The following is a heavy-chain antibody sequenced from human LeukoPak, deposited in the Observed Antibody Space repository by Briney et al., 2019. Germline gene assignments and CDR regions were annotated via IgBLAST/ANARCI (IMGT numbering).Heavy chain of an antibody. D-gene: IGHD2-2*01. J-gene: IGHJ4*02. CDR3: ARSDSVPAANPLGY. Sequence: GGSLRLSCAASGFTFSSYWMSWVRQAPGKGLEWVANIKQDGSEKYYVDSVKGRFTISRDNAKNSLYLQMNSLRAEDTAVYYCARSDSVPAANPLGYWGQGTLVTVSS. CDR1: GFTFSSYW. CDR2: IKQDGSEK. V-gene: IGHV3-7*01.